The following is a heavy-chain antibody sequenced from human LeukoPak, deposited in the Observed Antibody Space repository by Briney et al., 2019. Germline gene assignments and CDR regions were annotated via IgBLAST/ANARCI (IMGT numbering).Heavy chain of an antibody. V-gene: IGHV1-2*02. J-gene: IGHJ6*02. CDR1: GYTFTGYY. D-gene: IGHD2-2*01. Sequence: ASVKVSCKASGYTFTGYYMHWVRQAPGQGLEWMGWINPNSGGTNYAQKFQGRVTMTRDTSISTAHMELSRLRSDDTAVYYCARNNVVVVPAAQTAYYYGMDVWGQGTTVTVSS. CDR2: INPNSGGT. CDR3: ARNNVVVVPAAQTAYYYGMDV.